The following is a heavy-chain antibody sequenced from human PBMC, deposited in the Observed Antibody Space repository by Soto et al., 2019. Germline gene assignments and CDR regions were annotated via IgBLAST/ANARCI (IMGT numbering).Heavy chain of an antibody. CDR2: IWYDGSNK. V-gene: IGHV3-33*01. D-gene: IGHD6-19*01. CDR1: GFTFSSYG. CDR3: ARVAVAGTYYYYYMDV. Sequence: GGSLRLSCAASGFTFSSYGMHWVRQAPGKGLEWVAVIWYDGSNKYYADSVKGRFTISRDNSKNTLYLQMNSLRAEDTAVYYCARVAVAGTYYYYYMDVWGKGTTVTVSS. J-gene: IGHJ6*03.